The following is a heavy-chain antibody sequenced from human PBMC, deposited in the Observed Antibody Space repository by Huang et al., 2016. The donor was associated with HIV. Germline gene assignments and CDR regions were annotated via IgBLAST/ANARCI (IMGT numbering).Heavy chain of an antibody. V-gene: IGHV3-74*01. CDR2: IKIDGRTT. Sequence: EEHLVASGGGLVQTGGSLRLSCEASGFKFSNYWMQWVRQAPGNGLMWVSRIKIDGRTTDYADSVKGRFTISRDNAKNTLYLQMSSLTAEDTAIYYCARAGGFEIWGQGTVVTVSS. CDR3: ARAGGFEI. D-gene: IGHD2-15*01. J-gene: IGHJ3*02. CDR1: GFKFSNYW.